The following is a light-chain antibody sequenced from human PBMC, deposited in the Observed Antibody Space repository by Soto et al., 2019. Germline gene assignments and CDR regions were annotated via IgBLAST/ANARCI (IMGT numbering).Light chain of an antibody. CDR3: QQYVTAPRT. Sequence: ESVLTQSPGTMSLSPGERATLSCRASQGLNSNFLAWYQQKHGQAPSLLIYGASHMATGVPDRFSGGGSGTDFTLTISSLEPEDFAVYFCQQYVTAPRTFGQVTKVEIK. J-gene: IGKJ1*01. V-gene: IGKV3-20*01. CDR1: QGLNSNF. CDR2: GAS.